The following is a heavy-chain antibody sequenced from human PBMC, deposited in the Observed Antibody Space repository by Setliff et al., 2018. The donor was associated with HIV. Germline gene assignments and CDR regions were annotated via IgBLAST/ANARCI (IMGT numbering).Heavy chain of an antibody. Sequence: GGSLRLSCAASGFNFRSYGMTWVRQAPGKGLDWVAHIGSSNHGIHYTASVQGRFTVSRVNANNLLFLQMNNLRVEDTAVYYCASFFGDYGYWGHGTQVTVSS. V-gene: IGHV3-48*04. CDR3: ASFFGDYGY. CDR2: IGSSNHGI. J-gene: IGHJ4*01. CDR1: GFNFRSYG. D-gene: IGHD3-10*01.